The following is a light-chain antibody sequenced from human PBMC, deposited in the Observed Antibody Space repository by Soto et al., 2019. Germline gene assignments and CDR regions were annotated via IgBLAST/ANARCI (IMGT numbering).Light chain of an antibody. Sequence: QPVLTQPASVSGSPGQSITLSCTGTSSDIGGYDYVSWYQRYPGKAPKLIIYDVNNRPSGVSNRFSGSKSGNTASLTISGLQAEDEADYYCTSYASSSTHVVFGGGTKLTVL. CDR1: SSDIGGYDY. CDR2: DVN. CDR3: TSYASSSTHVV. J-gene: IGLJ2*01. V-gene: IGLV2-14*01.